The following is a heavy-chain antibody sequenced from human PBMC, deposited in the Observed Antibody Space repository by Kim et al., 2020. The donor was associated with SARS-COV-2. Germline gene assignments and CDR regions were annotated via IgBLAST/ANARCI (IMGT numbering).Heavy chain of an antibody. Sequence: GGSLRLSCAASGFTFSDYYMSWIRQAPGKGLEWVSYISSSSSYTNYADSVKGRFTISRDNAKNSLYLQMNSLRGEDTAVYYCATNFYYSGPWGYFDLWGRGTLVTVSS. V-gene: IGHV3-11*03. J-gene: IGHJ2*01. CDR3: ATNFYYSGPWGYFDL. CDR1: GFTFSDYY. D-gene: IGHD3-22*01. CDR2: ISSSSSYT.